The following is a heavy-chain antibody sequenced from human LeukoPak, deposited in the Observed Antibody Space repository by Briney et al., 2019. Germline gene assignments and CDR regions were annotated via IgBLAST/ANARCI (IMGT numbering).Heavy chain of an antibody. CDR2: IYYSGST. J-gene: IGHJ4*02. Sequence: SETLSLTCTVSGGSISSTTYYWTWIRQPPGKGLEWIGYIYYSGSTNYNPSLKSRVTISVDTSKNQFSLKLSSVTAADTAVYYCARFSCSGGSCYPRGIDYWGQGTLVTVSS. CDR1: GGSISSTTYY. V-gene: IGHV4-61*01. D-gene: IGHD2-15*01. CDR3: ARFSCSGGSCYPRGIDY.